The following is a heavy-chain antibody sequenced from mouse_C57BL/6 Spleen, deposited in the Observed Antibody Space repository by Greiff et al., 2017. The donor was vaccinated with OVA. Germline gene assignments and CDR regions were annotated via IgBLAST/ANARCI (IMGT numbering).Heavy chain of an antibody. J-gene: IGHJ4*01. Sequence: VQLQQSGPELVKPGASVKISCKASGYTFTDYYMNWVKQSHGKSLEWIGDINPNNGGTSYNQKFKGKATLTVDKSSSTAYMELRSLTSEDSAVYYCARDGSSYGRAMDYWGQGTSVTVSS. CDR3: ARDGSSYGRAMDY. CDR1: GYTFTDYY. D-gene: IGHD1-1*01. CDR2: INPNNGGT. V-gene: IGHV1-26*01.